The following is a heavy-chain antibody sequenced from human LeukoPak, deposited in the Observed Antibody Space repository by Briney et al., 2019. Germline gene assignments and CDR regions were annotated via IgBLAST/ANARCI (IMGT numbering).Heavy chain of an antibody. CDR3: ARQKQWLVRGGFDY. CDR2: ISYDGSNK. V-gene: IGHV3-30-3*01. CDR1: GFTFSSYA. J-gene: IGHJ4*02. D-gene: IGHD6-19*01. Sequence: GGSLRLSCAASGFTFSSYAMYWVRQAPGKGLEWVAVISYDGSNKYYADSVKGRFTISRDNSKNTLYLQMNSLRAEDTAVYYCARQKQWLVRGGFDYWGRGTLVTVSS.